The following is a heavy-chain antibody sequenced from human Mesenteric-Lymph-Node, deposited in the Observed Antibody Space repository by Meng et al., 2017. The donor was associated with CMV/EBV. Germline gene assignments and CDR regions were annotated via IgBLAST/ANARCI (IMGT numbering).Heavy chain of an antibody. J-gene: IGHJ4*02. CDR3: ARLRPHYNWTFDY. CDR1: GGSISSSSYY. Sequence: GSLRLSCTVSGGSISSSSYYWAWIRQPPGKGLEWIGSIYYTGSTYFNPSLQSRVTLSADMSKNQFSLRLSSVTAADTAMYFCARLRPHYNWTFDYWGQGALVTVSS. D-gene: IGHD1-1*01. CDR2: IYYTGST. V-gene: IGHV4-39*07.